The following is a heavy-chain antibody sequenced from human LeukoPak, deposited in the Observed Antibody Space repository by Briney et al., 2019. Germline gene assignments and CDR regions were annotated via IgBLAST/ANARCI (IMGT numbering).Heavy chain of an antibody. CDR2: MNPNSGNT. CDR3: ARQGDCSSTSCYDY. V-gene: IGHV1-8*02. J-gene: IGHJ4*02. CDR1: GGTFSSYA. D-gene: IGHD2-2*01. Sequence: ASVKVSCKASGGTFSSYAISWVRQAPGQGLEWMGWMNPNSGNTGYAQKFQGRVTMTRNTSISTAYMELSSLRSEDTAVYYCARQGDCSSTSCYDYWGQGTLVTVSS.